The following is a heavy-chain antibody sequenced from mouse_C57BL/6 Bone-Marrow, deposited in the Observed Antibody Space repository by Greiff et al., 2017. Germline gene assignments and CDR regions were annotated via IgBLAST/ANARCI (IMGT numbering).Heavy chain of an antibody. D-gene: IGHD2-3*01. J-gene: IGHJ2*01. CDR2: IDPENGDT. Sequence: VQLQQSGAELVRPGASVKLSCTASGFNIKDDSMHWVKQRPEQGLEWIGWIDPENGDTEYASKFQGKATITADTSSNTAYLQLSSLTSEDTAVYYCTTGIYDGYYEDSWGQGTTLTVSS. CDR1: GFNIKDDS. CDR3: TTGIYDGYYEDS. V-gene: IGHV14-4*01.